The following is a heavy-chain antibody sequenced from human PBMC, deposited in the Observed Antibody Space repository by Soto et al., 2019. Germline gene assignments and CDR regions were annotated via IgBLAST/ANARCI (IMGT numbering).Heavy chain of an antibody. CDR1: GFIFTGYN. CDR2: ISSGSSYI. D-gene: IGHD6-13*01. CDR3: ARRRAAAGTLTFDY. Sequence: PGGSLRLSCAASGFIFTGYNMNWVRQAPGKGLEWVSSISSGSSYIYYADSVKDRFTISRDNAKNSLYLQMNTLRAEDTALYYCARRRAAAGTLTFDYWRQGTRVTVSS. J-gene: IGHJ4*02. V-gene: IGHV3-21*01.